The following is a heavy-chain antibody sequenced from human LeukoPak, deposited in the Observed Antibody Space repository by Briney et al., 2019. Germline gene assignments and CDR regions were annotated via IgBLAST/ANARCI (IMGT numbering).Heavy chain of an antibody. V-gene: IGHV4-39*01. CDR3: AQSLGSSNWIGNWFDP. Sequence: SETLSLTCTVSGGSISSSSHSWGWIRQPPGKGLEWTGSIYYTGRTYYNPSLKSRVTISVDTSKNQFSLKLSSATAADTAVYYCAQSLGSSNWIGNWFDPWGQGTLVTVSS. CDR2: IYYTGRT. CDR1: GGSISSSSHS. D-gene: IGHD6-13*01. J-gene: IGHJ5*02.